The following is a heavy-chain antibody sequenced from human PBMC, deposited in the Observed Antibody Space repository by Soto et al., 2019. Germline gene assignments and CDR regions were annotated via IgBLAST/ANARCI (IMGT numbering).Heavy chain of an antibody. Sequence: EVQLVESGGGLIQPGGSLRLSCAAFGFNVSSNYMSWVRQAPGKGLEWLSVMYSGGSTYYAESVKGRFTISRDNSKNTLNLQMNALRVEDTAVYYCARGPHVGISTSWGQGTLVTVSS. D-gene: IGHD2-2*01. CDR1: GFNVSSNY. J-gene: IGHJ4*02. CDR3: ARGPHVGISTS. CDR2: MYSGGST. V-gene: IGHV3-53*01.